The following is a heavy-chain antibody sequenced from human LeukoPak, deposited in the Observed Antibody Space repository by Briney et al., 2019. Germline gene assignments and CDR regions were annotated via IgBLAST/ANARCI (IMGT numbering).Heavy chain of an antibody. V-gene: IGHV1-69*04. CDR3: ARDRAVGYSYVFDY. Sequence: SVKVSCKASGGTFSSYAISWVRQAPGQGLEWMGRIIPNLGIANYAQKFQGRVTITADKSTSTAYMELSSLRSEDTAVYYCARDRAVGYSYVFDYWGQGTLVTVSS. D-gene: IGHD5-18*01. J-gene: IGHJ4*02. CDR1: GGTFSSYA. CDR2: IIPNLGIA.